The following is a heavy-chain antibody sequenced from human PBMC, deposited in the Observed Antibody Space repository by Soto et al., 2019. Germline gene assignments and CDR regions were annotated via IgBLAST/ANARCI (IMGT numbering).Heavy chain of an antibody. CDR3: ATMIRGLIHWLDP. CDR2: MYPNNGQT. CDR1: GDTFSNCD. Sequence: QVQLVQSGAEVKRPGASVKVSCKASGDTFSNCDFNWVRQATGQGPEWMGWMYPNNGQTAYARTFQGRVTMTWNSSTSTAYMELSSLTSEDTAVYYCATMIRGLIHWLDPWGQGTLVTVSS. D-gene: IGHD3-16*01. V-gene: IGHV1-8*01. J-gene: IGHJ5*02.